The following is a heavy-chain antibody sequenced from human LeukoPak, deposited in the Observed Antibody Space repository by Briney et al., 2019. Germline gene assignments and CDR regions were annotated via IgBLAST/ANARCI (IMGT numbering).Heavy chain of an antibody. Sequence: SVKVSCKASGGTFSSYTISWVRQAPGQGLEWMGRIIPILGIANYAQKFRGRGTITADKSTSTAYMELSSLRSEDTAVYYCARAGIAVAHGVFDYYYYMDVWGKGTTVTVSS. D-gene: IGHD6-19*01. J-gene: IGHJ6*03. V-gene: IGHV1-69*02. CDR2: IIPILGIA. CDR3: ARAGIAVAHGVFDYYYYMDV. CDR1: GGTFSSYT.